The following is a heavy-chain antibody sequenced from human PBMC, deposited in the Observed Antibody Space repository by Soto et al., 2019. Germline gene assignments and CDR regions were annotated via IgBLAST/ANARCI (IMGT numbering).Heavy chain of an antibody. D-gene: IGHD3-22*01. CDR1: GGSIRSGGYY. CDR3: ARDQHYYDSSGYYL. J-gene: IGHJ5*02. CDR2: IYYSGST. V-gene: IGHV4-31*03. Sequence: TLTLTCTVSGGSIRSGGYYWRWIRQHPGKGMERIGYIYYSGSTYYNPSLKSRVIISVDTSKSRFSLKLSSVTAADTAVYYCARDQHYYDSSGYYLWGQGTLVTVSS.